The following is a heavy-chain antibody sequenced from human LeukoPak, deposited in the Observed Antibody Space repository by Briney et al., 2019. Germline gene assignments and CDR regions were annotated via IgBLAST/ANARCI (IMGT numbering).Heavy chain of an antibody. Sequence: PGGSLRLSCAASGFTFSSYAMSWVRQAPGKGLEWVSAISGSGGSTYYADSVKGRFTISRDNSKNTLYLQMNSLRAEDTAVYYCAKVFGGAYDFWSGYYNYFDYWGQGTLVTVSS. CDR1: GFTFSSYA. CDR3: AKVFGGAYDFWSGYYNYFDY. CDR2: ISGSGGST. V-gene: IGHV3-23*01. J-gene: IGHJ4*02. D-gene: IGHD3-3*01.